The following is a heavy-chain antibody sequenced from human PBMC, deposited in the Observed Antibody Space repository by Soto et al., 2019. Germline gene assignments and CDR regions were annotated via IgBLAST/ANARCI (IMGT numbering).Heavy chain of an antibody. J-gene: IGHJ4*02. V-gene: IGHV4-59*08. Sequence: PSETLSLTCTVSGGSISSYYWSWIRQPPGKGLEWIGYIYYSGSTNYNPSLKSRVTISVDTSKNQFSLKLSSVTAADTAVYYCARHSTVTYFDYWGQGTLVTVSS. D-gene: IGHD4-17*01. CDR1: GGSISSYY. CDR2: IYYSGST. CDR3: ARHSTVTYFDY.